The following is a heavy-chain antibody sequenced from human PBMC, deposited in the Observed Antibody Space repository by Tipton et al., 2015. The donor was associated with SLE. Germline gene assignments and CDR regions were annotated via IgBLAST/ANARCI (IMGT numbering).Heavy chain of an antibody. Sequence: QVQLVQSGGGVVQPGRSLRLSCAASGFTFRNFGMYWVRQAPGKGLEWVAVIWFDGSNQYYVDSVRGRFTISRDNSKNTLYLHMNSLRVDDTAVYYCAREVSGRYFDYWGQGTLVTVSP. D-gene: IGHD6-19*01. CDR2: IWFDGSNQ. CDR1: GFTFRNFG. V-gene: IGHV3-33*01. J-gene: IGHJ4*02. CDR3: AREVSGRYFDY.